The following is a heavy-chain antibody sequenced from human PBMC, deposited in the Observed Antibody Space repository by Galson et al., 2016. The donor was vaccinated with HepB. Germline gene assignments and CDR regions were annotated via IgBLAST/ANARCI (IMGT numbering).Heavy chain of an antibody. Sequence: SLRLSCAASGFSFSNYDMHWVRQAPGKGLVWVSRINSDGTSASYADSMKGRFTISRDNAKNTLYLQMNSLRAEDTAVYYCAREAYGGDRVYYYYYGMDVWGQGTTVTGSS. V-gene: IGHV3-74*01. J-gene: IGHJ6*02. CDR3: AREAYGGDRVYYYYYGMDV. CDR1: GFSFSNYD. CDR2: INSDGTSA. D-gene: IGHD4-23*01.